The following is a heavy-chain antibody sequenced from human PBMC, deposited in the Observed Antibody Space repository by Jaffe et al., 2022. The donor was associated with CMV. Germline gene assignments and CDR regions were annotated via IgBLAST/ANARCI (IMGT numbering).Heavy chain of an antibody. CDR2: IRSKANNYAT. Sequence: EVQLVESGGGLVQPGGSLRLSCAASGFPFSGSAMHWVRQASGKGLEWVGRIRSKANNYATTYVASVKGRFTISRDDSNNTAYLQMDSLTPEDTAVYYCTRHESGGNVGLTWGKGALVIVSS. D-gene: IGHD1-26*01. J-gene: IGHJ5*02. V-gene: IGHV3-73*01. CDR1: GFPFSGSA. CDR3: TRHESGGNVGLT.